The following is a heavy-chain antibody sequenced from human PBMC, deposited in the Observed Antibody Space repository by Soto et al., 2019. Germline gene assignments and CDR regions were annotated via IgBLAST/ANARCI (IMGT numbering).Heavy chain of an antibody. D-gene: IGHD5-12*01. CDR1: GFTIRNYA. V-gene: IGHV3-23*02. Sequence: EVQVLESGGGLVQPGGSLRLSCAASGFTIRNYAMSWVRQAPGKALEWVAGISGTTDRTDYRDSVEGRFTIFKDTSKNTLYLEMNSLRAEDTALYRCEGSWTWGQGTLVTVSS. CDR2: ISGTTDRT. J-gene: IGHJ1*01. CDR3: EGSWT.